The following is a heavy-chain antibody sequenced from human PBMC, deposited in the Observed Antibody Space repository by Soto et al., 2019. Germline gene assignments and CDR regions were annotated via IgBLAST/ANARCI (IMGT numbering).Heavy chain of an antibody. CDR1: GYSFTSYW. CDR3: ARLFFGVVIGSPDYYYGMDV. Sequence: PGESLKISCKGSGYSFTSYWISWVRQMPGKGLEWMGRIDPSDSYTNYSPSFQGHVTISADKSISTAYLQWSSLKASDTAMYYCARLFFGVVIGSPDYYYGMDVWGQGTTVTVSS. V-gene: IGHV5-10-1*01. D-gene: IGHD3-3*01. CDR2: IDPSDSYT. J-gene: IGHJ6*02.